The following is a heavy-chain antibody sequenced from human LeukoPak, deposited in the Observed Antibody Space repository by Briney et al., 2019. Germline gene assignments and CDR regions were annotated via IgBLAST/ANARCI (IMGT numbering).Heavy chain of an antibody. V-gene: IGHV3-30-3*01. Sequence: GGSLRLSCAASGFTFSSYAMHWVRQAPGEGLEWVAVISYDGSNKYYADSVKGRFTISRDNSKNTLYLQMNSLRAEDTAVYYCARAMGQWLVHPSRGMDVWGQGTTVTVSS. CDR2: ISYDGSNK. D-gene: IGHD6-19*01. CDR1: GFTFSSYA. CDR3: ARAMGQWLVHPSRGMDV. J-gene: IGHJ6*02.